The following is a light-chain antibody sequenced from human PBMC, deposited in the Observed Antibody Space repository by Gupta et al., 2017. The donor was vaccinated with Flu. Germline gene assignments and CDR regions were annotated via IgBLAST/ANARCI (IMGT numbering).Light chain of an antibody. V-gene: IGKV3-11*01. J-gene: IGKJ4*01. Sequence: EIVLTQSPATLSLSPGERATLSCRASQSVSNRLAWYQQKLGQAPRLLIYDVSTRATGIPARFSGSGSGTDFTLTISSREPQDFAVYYCSQRDNWPLTFGGGTXVEIK. CDR2: DVS. CDR1: QSVSNR. CDR3: SQRDNWPLT.